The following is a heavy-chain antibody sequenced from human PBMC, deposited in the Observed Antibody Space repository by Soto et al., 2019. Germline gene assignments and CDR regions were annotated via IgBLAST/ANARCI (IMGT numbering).Heavy chain of an antibody. CDR3: ARRPGYSYGQNWFDP. D-gene: IGHD5-18*01. CDR1: GGTCSSYA. Sequence: GASVKVSCKPSGGTCSSYAISCVRQAPLQGLEWMGGIIPIFGTANYAQKFQGRVTITADESTSTAYMELSSLRSEDTAVYYCARRPGYSYGQNWFDPWGQGTLVTVSS. J-gene: IGHJ5*02. CDR2: IIPIFGTA. V-gene: IGHV1-69*13.